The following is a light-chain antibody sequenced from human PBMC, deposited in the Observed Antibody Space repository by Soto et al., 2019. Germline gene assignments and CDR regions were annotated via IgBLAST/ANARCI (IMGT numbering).Light chain of an antibody. CDR2: RVS. V-gene: IGKV2-30*01. Sequence: DIVMTQSPLSLPVTLGQSASISCRSSQGLVYFDGNTYLSWYQQRPGQSPRRLIYRVSDRDSGVPDRFSGSGSGTDFTLTISRVEAEDVGVYFCMQGRQWPYTVGRGTKLEIK. CDR1: QGLVYFDGNTY. J-gene: IGKJ2*01. CDR3: MQGRQWPYT.